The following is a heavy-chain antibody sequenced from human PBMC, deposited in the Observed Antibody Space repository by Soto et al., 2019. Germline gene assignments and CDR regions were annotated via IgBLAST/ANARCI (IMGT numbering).Heavy chain of an antibody. J-gene: IGHJ4*02. V-gene: IGHV4-59*01. CDR3: ARLKGAGPIDY. CDR1: GGSISSYY. CDR2: IYYSGST. Sequence: TLSLTCTVSGGSISSYYWSWIRQPPGKGLERIGYIYYSGSTNYNPSLKSRVTISVDTSKNQFSLKLSSVTAADTAVYYCARLKGAGPIDYWGQGTLVTAPQ. D-gene: IGHD6-19*01.